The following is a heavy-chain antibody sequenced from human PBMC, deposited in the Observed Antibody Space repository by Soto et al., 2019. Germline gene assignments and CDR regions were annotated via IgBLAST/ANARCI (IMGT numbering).Heavy chain of an antibody. CDR2: INPSGGST. CDR1: GYTFTSYY. J-gene: IGHJ4*02. Sequence: ASVKVSCKPSGYTFTSYYMHWVRQAPGQRLEWMGIINPSGGSTSYAQKFQGRVTMTRDTSTSTVYTELSSLRSADTAVYYCARGIIQVGATSRALVYYFDSWGQGTLVTVSS. V-gene: IGHV1-46*01. CDR3: ARGIIQVGATSRALVYYFDS. D-gene: IGHD1-26*01.